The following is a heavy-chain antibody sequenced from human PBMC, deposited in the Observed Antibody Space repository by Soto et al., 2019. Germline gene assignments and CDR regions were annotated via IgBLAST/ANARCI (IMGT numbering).Heavy chain of an antibody. D-gene: IGHD2-15*01. CDR3: ARELTSGYCSGGSCYRWFDP. V-gene: IGHV4-59*01. J-gene: IGHJ5*02. Sequence: QVQLQESGPGLVKPSETLSLTCTVSGGSISSYYWSWIRQPPGKGLEWIGYIYYSGSTNYNPSLKSRVTISVDTSKNQFSLKLSSVTAADTAVYYCARELTSGYCSGGSCYRWFDPWGQGTLVTVSS. CDR2: IYYSGST. CDR1: GGSISSYY.